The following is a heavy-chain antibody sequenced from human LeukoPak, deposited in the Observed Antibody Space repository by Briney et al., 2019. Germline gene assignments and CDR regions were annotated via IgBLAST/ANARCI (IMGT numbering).Heavy chain of an antibody. J-gene: IGHJ2*01. Sequence: PGGSLRLSCAASGFTVRNNYMSWVRHTPGKKLEWVLDIYRDGTTFYADSVKGRITISRDNSKNTLYLQMNSLRAEDTSVYHCARYDFILISYFDLWGRGALVTVSS. CDR2: IYRDGTT. CDR3: ARYDFILISYFDL. D-gene: IGHD3-3*01. V-gene: IGHV3-53*01. CDR1: GFTVRNNY.